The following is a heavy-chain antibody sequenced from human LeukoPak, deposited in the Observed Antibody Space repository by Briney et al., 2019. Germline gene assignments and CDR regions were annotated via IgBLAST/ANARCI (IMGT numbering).Heavy chain of an antibody. J-gene: IGHJ4*02. Sequence: GTSLRLSCAASGFTFSHYGIHWVRQAPGKGLEWVAVMSYDGNKEQYADSVKGRFIVSRNNSKNTLDLQMNSLRPEDTGIYYCAKDARSFYSYTHGSFDYWGPGTLVTVSS. V-gene: IGHV3-30*18. CDR1: GFTFSHYG. CDR2: MSYDGNKE. CDR3: AKDARSFYSYTHGSFDY. D-gene: IGHD5-24*01.